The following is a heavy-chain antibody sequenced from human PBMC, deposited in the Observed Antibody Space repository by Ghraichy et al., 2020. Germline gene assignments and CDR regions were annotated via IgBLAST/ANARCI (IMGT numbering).Heavy chain of an antibody. Sequence: RGSLRLSCAASGFTFSSYNVNWVRQAPGKGLEWVSTISSSSSYIYYADSVKGRFTISRDNAKNSLYLQMNSLRAEDTAVYYCARDTFITIFGVAGFDYWGQGTLVTVSS. J-gene: IGHJ4*02. CDR3: ARDTFITIFGVAGFDY. D-gene: IGHD3-3*01. V-gene: IGHV3-21*01. CDR1: GFTFSSYN. CDR2: ISSSSSYI.